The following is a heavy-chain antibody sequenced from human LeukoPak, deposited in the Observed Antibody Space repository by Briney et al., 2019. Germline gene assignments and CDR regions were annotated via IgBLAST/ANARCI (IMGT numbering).Heavy chain of an antibody. CDR1: GGSFSGYY. CDR2: IYYSGST. Sequence: PSETLSLTCAVYGGSFSGYYWSWIRQPPGKGLEWIGYIYYSGSTNYNPSLKSRVTISVDTSKNQFSLKLSSVTAADTAVYYCARVGTEDSSSSWFDYWGQGTLVTVSS. J-gene: IGHJ4*02. V-gene: IGHV4-59*01. D-gene: IGHD6-6*01. CDR3: ARVGTEDSSSSWFDY.